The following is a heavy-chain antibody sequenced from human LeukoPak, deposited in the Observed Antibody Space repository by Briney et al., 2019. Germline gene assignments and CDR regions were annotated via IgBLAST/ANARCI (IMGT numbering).Heavy chain of an antibody. Sequence: GGSLRLSCAASGLTFSSYGMSWVRQAPGRGLEWVSAISTTGGTTYYADSVRGRFTISRDNSRNTLYLQMNSLRGEDTAVYYCATIEAVRFHYWGQGTLVTVSS. CDR2: ISTTGGTT. D-gene: IGHD6-19*01. CDR1: GLTFSSYG. V-gene: IGHV3-23*01. CDR3: ATIEAVRFHY. J-gene: IGHJ4*02.